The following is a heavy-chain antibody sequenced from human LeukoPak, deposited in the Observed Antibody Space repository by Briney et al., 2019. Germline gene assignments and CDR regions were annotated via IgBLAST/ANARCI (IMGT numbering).Heavy chain of an antibody. CDR1: GFIFDDFA. V-gene: IGHV3-9*01. CDR3: ARPDYGGNSIDYYYGMDV. CDR2: INWNSGGI. J-gene: IGHJ6*02. D-gene: IGHD4-23*01. Sequence: GGSLRLSCAASGFIFDDFAMHWVRQAPGKGLEWVSSINWNSGGIAYADSMKGRFTISRDNAKNSLYLQMNSLRAEDTAVYYCARPDYGGNSIDYYYGMDVWGQGTTVTVSS.